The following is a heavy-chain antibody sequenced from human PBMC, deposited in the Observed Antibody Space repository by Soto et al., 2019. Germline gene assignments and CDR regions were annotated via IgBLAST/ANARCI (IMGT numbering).Heavy chain of an antibody. Sequence: EVQLVESGGGLVQPGGSLRLSCAASGFTFSTHSMNWVRQAPGKGLEWISYITSSDVTMYRDSVKGRFTISRDNAKNSLYLQMNSLRCEDTAVYFCVGEVRCQLIYWGQGTLVTVSS. CDR2: ITSSDVT. CDR1: GFTFSTHS. V-gene: IGHV3-48*01. J-gene: IGHJ4*02. D-gene: IGHD2-2*01. CDR3: VGEVRCQLIY.